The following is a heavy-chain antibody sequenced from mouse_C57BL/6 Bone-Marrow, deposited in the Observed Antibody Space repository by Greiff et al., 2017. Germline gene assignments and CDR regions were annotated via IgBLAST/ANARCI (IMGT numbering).Heavy chain of an antibody. Sequence: EVQRVESGGDSVKPGGSLKLSCAASGFTFSSYGMSWVRQTPDKRLEWVATISSGGSYTYYPDSVKGRFTISRDNAKNTLYLQMSSLKSEDTAMYYCARQLRAYWGQGTLVTVSA. V-gene: IGHV5-6*01. J-gene: IGHJ3*01. CDR2: ISSGGSYT. CDR3: ARQLRAY. CDR1: GFTFSSYG. D-gene: IGHD3-2*02.